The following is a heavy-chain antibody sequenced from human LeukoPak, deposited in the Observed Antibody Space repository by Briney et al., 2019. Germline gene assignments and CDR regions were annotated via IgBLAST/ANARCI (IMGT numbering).Heavy chain of an antibody. D-gene: IGHD1-26*01. CDR3: ARSMVGATLFTYDYYGMDV. CDR2: IYYSGST. CDR1: GGSISSSSYY. J-gene: IGHJ6*02. Sequence: SETLSLTCTVSGGSISSSSYYWGWIRQPPGKGLEWIGSIYYSGSTYYNPSLKSRVTISVDTSKNQFSLKLSSVTAADTAVYYCARSMVGATLFTYDYYGMDVWGQGTTVTVSS. V-gene: IGHV4-39*01.